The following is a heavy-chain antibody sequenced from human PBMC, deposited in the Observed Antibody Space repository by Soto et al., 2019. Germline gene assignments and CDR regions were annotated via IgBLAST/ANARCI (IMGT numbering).Heavy chain of an antibody. CDR2: IYYSGST. V-gene: IGHV4-59*01. J-gene: IGHJ4*02. D-gene: IGHD4-17*01. Sequence: SETLSLTCTVSGGSISSYYWSWIRQPPGKGLEWIGYIYYSGSTNYNPSLKSRVTISVDTSKNQFSLKLSSVTAADTAVYYCARTLDYGEYAYFDYWGQGTLVTVSS. CDR1: GGSISSYY. CDR3: ARTLDYGEYAYFDY.